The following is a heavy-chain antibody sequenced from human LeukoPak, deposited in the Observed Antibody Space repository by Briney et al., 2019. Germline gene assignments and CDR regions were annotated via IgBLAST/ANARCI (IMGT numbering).Heavy chain of an antibody. Sequence: GSLRLSCAASGFTFSSYAMHWVRQAPGKGLEWVAVISYDGSNKYYADSVKGRFTISRDNSKNTLYLQMNSLRAEDTTVYYCARAYDFWSGSDAFDIWGQGTMVTVSS. V-gene: IGHV3-30*04. J-gene: IGHJ3*02. D-gene: IGHD3-3*01. CDR1: GFTFSSYA. CDR2: ISYDGSNK. CDR3: ARAYDFWSGSDAFDI.